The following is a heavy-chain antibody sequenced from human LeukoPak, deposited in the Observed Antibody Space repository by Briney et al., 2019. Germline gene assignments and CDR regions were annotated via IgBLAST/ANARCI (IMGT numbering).Heavy chain of an antibody. CDR1: GYSISSGYY. V-gene: IGHV4-38-2*02. J-gene: IGHJ4*02. D-gene: IGHD2-2*01. Sequence: SETLSLACTVSGYSISSGYYWAWIRQPPGKGLEWIGSIFHTGSTYHNPSLKSRVTISVDTSKNQFSLKLSSVTAADTAVYYCAKGYCRGNSCYDDRGAFDYWGQGTLVTVSS. CDR3: AKGYCRGNSCYDDRGAFDY. CDR2: IFHTGST.